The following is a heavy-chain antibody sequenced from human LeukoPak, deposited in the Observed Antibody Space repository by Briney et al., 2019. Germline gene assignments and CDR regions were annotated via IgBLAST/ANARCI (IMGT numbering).Heavy chain of an antibody. V-gene: IGHV1-18*01. Sequence: GASVRVSCKASGYTFTSYGFSWVRQAPGQGLEWMGWISAYNGNTNYAQKLQGRVTMTTDTSTSTAYMELRSLRSDDTAVYYCARDRSTGWSGYYLPSYYYGMDVWGQGTTVTVSS. CDR1: GYTFTSYG. D-gene: IGHD3-3*01. CDR3: ARDRSTGWSGYYLPSYYYGMDV. CDR2: ISAYNGNT. J-gene: IGHJ6*02.